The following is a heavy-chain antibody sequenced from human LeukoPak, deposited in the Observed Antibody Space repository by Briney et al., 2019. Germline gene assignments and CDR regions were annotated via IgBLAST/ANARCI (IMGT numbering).Heavy chain of an antibody. D-gene: IGHD3-10*02. CDR1: GGSISSGGYS. V-gene: IGHV4-30-2*01. CDR3: ACSGSLRAYFDY. Sequence: PSQTLSLTCAVSGGSISSGGYSWSWIRQPQGKGLEWIGYIYHSGSTYYNPSLKSRVTISVDRSKNQFSLKLSSVTAADTAVYYCACSGSLRAYFDYWGQGTLVTVSS. CDR2: IYHSGST. J-gene: IGHJ4*02.